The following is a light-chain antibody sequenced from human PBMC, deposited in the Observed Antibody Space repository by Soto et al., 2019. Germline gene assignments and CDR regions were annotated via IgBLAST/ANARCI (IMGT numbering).Light chain of an antibody. CDR3: QQFNSSPFT. CDR1: QDIRSS. J-gene: IGKJ4*01. CDR2: TVS. V-gene: IGKV1-9*01. Sequence: DLQLTQSPSFLSASVGDRLTITCRASQDIRSSLAWYQQKPGKAPNLLIYTVSTLPSGVPSRFSGSRSGTEFTLTISSLQPEDFATYYCQQFNSSPFTVGGGTKVE.